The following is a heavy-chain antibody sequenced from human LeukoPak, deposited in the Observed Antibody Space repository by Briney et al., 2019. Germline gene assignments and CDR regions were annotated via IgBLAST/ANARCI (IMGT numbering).Heavy chain of an antibody. CDR1: GFTFSGYY. D-gene: IGHD1-20*01. CDR3: ARDGLQTRYSWNDEGRKNWFDP. V-gene: IGHV1-46*01. J-gene: IGHJ5*02. CDR2: INPSDGST. Sequence: ASVKVSCRASGFTFSGYYMQWVRQVPGQGLEWMGIINPSDGSTRYAQNLQGRVTMTGDTSTNTVYMELSSPTSDDTAVYYCARDGLQTRYSWNDEGRKNWFDPWGQGTLVTVSS.